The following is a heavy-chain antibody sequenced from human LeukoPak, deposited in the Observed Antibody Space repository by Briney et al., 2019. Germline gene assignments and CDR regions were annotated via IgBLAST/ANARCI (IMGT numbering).Heavy chain of an antibody. Sequence: ASVKVSCKASGYTFTSYYMHWVRQAPGQGLEWMGIINPSGGSTSYAQKFQGRVTMTRDTSTSTVYMELSSLRSEDTAVYYCARDGPQYYYDSSGPTGAFDIWGQGTMVTVPS. J-gene: IGHJ3*02. D-gene: IGHD3-22*01. CDR2: INPSGGST. CDR1: GYTFTSYY. CDR3: ARDGPQYYYDSSGPTGAFDI. V-gene: IGHV1-46*01.